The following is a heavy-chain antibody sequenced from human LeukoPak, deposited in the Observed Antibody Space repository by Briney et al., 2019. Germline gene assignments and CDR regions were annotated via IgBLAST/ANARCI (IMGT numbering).Heavy chain of an antibody. J-gene: IGHJ4*02. D-gene: IGHD3-10*01. V-gene: IGHV3-23*01. CDR3: ADGDYCGSGSYYQS. Sequence: QPGGSLRLSCAASGFTFSSYAMSWVRQAPGKRLEWVSAISGSGGSTYYADSVKGRFTISRDNSKNTLHLQMNSLRAEDTAVYYCADGDYCGSGSYYQSWGQGTLVTVFS. CDR1: GFTFSSYA. CDR2: ISGSGGST.